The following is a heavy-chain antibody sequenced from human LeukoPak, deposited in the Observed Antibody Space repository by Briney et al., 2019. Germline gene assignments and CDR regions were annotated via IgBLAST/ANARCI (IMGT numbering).Heavy chain of an antibody. CDR2: ISYDGSNK. CDR1: GFTFSSYG. Sequence: GGSLRLSCAASGFTFSSYGMHWVRQAPGKGLEWVAVISYDGSNKYYADSVKGRFTISRDNSKNTLYQQMNSLRAEDTAVYYCAKDSASEYQLPWYFDYWGQGTLVTVSS. D-gene: IGHD2-2*01. CDR3: AKDSASEYQLPWYFDY. J-gene: IGHJ4*02. V-gene: IGHV3-30*18.